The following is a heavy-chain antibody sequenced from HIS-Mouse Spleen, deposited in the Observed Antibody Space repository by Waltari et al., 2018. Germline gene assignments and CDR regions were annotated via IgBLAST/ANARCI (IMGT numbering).Heavy chain of an antibody. Sequence: QVQLVESGGGVVQPGRSLRLSCAASGFTFSSYAMHWVRQAPGKGLEWVAVISYDGSNKYYADSVKGRFTISRDNSKNTLYLQMNSLRAEDTAVYYCASSLFPMYSGSYFVRDYWGQGTLVTVSS. CDR1: GFTFSSYA. V-gene: IGHV3-30-3*01. J-gene: IGHJ4*02. CDR2: ISYDGSNK. D-gene: IGHD1-26*01. CDR3: ASSLFPMYSGSYFVRDY.